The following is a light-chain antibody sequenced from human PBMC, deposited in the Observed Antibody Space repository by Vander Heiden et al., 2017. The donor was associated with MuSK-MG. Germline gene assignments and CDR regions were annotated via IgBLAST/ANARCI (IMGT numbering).Light chain of an antibody. CDR1: QSVSDNY. CDR2: DAS. J-gene: IGKJ2*01. CDR3: QQYGSSPYT. V-gene: IGKV3-20*01. Sequence: EIVLTQSPGTLSLSPGERATLSCRATQSVSDNYLAWYQQNPGQAPRLLIYDASSRATGIPDSFSGSGSGTDFTLTINRLEPEDFAVYYFQQYGSSPYTFGQGTKLEIK.